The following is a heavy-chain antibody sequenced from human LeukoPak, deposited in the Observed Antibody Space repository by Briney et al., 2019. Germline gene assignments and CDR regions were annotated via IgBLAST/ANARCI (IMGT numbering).Heavy chain of an antibody. V-gene: IGHV1-46*01. J-gene: IGHJ4*02. Sequence: ASVKVSCKASGYTFTSYSMHWVRQALGQGLEWMGIINPSGGSTSYAQKFQGRVTMTTDTSTSTVYMELSSLRSEDTAVYYCATDRGGYDWRGIFDYWGQGTLVTVSS. CDR3: ATDRGGYDWRGIFDY. CDR1: GYTFTSYS. CDR2: INPSGGST. D-gene: IGHD5-12*01.